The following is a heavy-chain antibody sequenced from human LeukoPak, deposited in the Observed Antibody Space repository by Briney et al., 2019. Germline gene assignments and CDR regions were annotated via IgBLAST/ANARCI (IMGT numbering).Heavy chain of an antibody. J-gene: IGHJ5*02. CDR3: AREYSSSSGWFDP. Sequence: ASVEVSCKASGYTFTGYYMHWVRQAPGQGLEWMGWINPNSGGTNYAQKFQGRVTMTRDTSISTAYMELSRLRSDDTAVYYCAREYSSSSGWFDPWGQGTLVTVSS. CDR2: INPNSGGT. V-gene: IGHV1-2*02. CDR1: GYTFTGYY. D-gene: IGHD6-6*01.